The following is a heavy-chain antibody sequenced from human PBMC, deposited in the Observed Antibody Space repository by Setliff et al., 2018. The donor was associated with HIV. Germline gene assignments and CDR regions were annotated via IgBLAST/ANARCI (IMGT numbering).Heavy chain of an antibody. J-gene: IGHJ5*02. V-gene: IGHV4-34*01. Sequence: SETLSLTCAVYGETFSNFYWSWIRQVPGKGLEWIGEIKPNETTSNNPSLKSRVTISVDTSKNQFSLKLSSVTAADTAVYYCARLVATLRYNWFDPWGQGTLVTVSS. CDR2: IKPNETT. CDR1: GETFSNFY. CDR3: ARLVATLRYNWFDP. D-gene: IGHD5-12*01.